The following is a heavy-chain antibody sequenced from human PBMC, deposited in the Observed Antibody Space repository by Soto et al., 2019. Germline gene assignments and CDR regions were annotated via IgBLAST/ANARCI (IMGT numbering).Heavy chain of an antibody. V-gene: IGHV3-23*01. J-gene: IGHJ4*01. CDR1: GFTFSNYA. D-gene: IGHD2-8*01. Sequence: EVQLLEYGGGLVQTGGSLRLSCAASGFTFSNYAVNWVRQAPGKGLEWVSGISGSGSNTYYADSVKGRFTISRDNSKNALYLQMNSLTVEDTAVFYCALLYFYAKWGRGSLVTVSS. CDR2: ISGSGSNT. CDR3: ALLYFYAK.